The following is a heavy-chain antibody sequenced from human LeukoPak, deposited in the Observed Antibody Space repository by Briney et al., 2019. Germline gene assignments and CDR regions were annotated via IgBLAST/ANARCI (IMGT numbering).Heavy chain of an antibody. V-gene: IGHV3-74*01. CDR2: INSDGSST. Sequence: PGGSLRLSCAASGFTFSSYWMLWVRQAPGKGLVWVSRINSDGSSTSYADSVKGRFTISRDNAKNTLYLQMNSLRAEDTAVYYCARGRGSYFFHDAFDIWGQGTMVTVSS. CDR3: ARGRGSYFFHDAFDI. J-gene: IGHJ3*02. D-gene: IGHD1-26*01. CDR1: GFTFSSYW.